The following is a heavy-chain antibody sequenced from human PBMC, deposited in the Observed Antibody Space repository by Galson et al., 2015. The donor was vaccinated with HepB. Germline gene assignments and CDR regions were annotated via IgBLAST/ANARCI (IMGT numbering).Heavy chain of an antibody. D-gene: IGHD5-18*01. CDR2: ISSSSSYT. CDR1: GFTFSDYY. V-gene: IGHV3-11*05. CDR3: ARDLGAMVSY. Sequence: SLRLSCAASGFTFSDYYMSWIRQAPGKGLEWASYISSSSSYTNYADSVKGRFTISRDNAKNSLYLQMNSLRAEDTAVYYCARDLGAMVSYWGQGTLVTVSS. J-gene: IGHJ4*02.